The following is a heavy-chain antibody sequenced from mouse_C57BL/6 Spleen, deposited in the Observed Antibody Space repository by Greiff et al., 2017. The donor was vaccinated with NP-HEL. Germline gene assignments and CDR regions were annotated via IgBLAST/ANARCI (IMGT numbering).Heavy chain of an antibody. J-gene: IGHJ2*01. CDR3: TRRRIYYGNYPYFDY. CDR1: GYTFTDYE. V-gene: IGHV1-15*01. CDR2: IDPETGGT. D-gene: IGHD2-1*01. Sequence: QVQLQQSGAELVRPGASVTLSCKASGYTFTDYEMHWVKQTPVHGLEWIGAIDPETGGTAYNQKFKGKAILTADKSSSTAYMELRSLTSEDSAVYYCTRRRIYYGNYPYFDYWGQGTTLTVSS.